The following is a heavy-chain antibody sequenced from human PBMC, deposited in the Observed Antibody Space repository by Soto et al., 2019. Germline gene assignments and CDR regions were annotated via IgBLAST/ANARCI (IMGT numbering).Heavy chain of an antibody. V-gene: IGHV3-48*01. CDR2: ISSSSSTI. D-gene: IGHD6-13*01. J-gene: IGHJ6*03. CDR3: ARDPGQPPRSYYYYYMDV. Sequence: GGSLRLSCAASGFTFSSYSMNWVRQAPGKGLEWVSYISSSSSTIYYADSVKGRFTISRDNAKNSLYLQMNSLRAEDTAVYYCARDPGQPPRSYYYYYMDVWGKGTTVTVSS. CDR1: GFTFSSYS.